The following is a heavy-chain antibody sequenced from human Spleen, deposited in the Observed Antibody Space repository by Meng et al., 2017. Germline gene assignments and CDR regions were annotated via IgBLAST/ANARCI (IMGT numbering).Heavy chain of an antibody. D-gene: IGHD6-25*01. CDR1: GYTFTSYY. J-gene: IGHJ4*02. CDR3: ARDEDISAAGKLFGDY. V-gene: IGHV1-18*04. Sequence: QGQLVESGAEVKKPGASVKVSCKASGYTFTSYYMHWVRQAPGQGLEWMGWISAYNGNTNYAQKLQGRVTMTTDTSTSTAYMELRSLRSDDTAMYYCARDEDISAAGKLFGDYWGQGTLVTVS. CDR2: ISAYNGNT.